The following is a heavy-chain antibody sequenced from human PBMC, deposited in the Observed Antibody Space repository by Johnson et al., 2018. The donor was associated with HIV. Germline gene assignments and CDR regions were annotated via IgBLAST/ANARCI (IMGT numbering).Heavy chain of an antibody. J-gene: IGHJ3*02. CDR1: GFTFSSYA. V-gene: IGHV3-30*02. CDR3: AKLAGSAWDNAFDI. Sequence: QVQLVESGGGVVQPGGSLRLSCAASGFTFSSYAMHWVRQAPGKGLEWVAFIRYDGINKYYADSVKGRFTISRDNSKNTLYLQMNSLRAEDTALYYCAKLAGSAWDNAFDIWGQGTMVTVSS. D-gene: IGHD1-26*01. CDR2: IRYDGINK.